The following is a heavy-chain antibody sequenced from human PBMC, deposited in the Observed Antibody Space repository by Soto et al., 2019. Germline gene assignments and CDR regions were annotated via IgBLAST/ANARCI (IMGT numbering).Heavy chain of an antibody. CDR1: GGSVTSGSYY. V-gene: IGHV4-61*01. CDR3: ARDSSGRFDL. D-gene: IGHD6-19*01. Sequence: QVQLQESGPGLLKPSETLSLTCTVSGGSVTSGSYYWPWIRQPPGKGLEWIGYIYYRGTTNYNASLKSRVTISVDTSKNQFFLKMNYVTAADTAVYYCARDSSGRFDLWGQGTLVTVSS. J-gene: IGHJ5*02. CDR2: IYYRGTT.